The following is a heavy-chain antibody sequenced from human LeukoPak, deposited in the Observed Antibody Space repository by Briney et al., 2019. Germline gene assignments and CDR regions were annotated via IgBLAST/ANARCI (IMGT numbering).Heavy chain of an antibody. V-gene: IGHV3-48*03. CDR1: GFTFSNYE. CDR3: AKAGGGDDYGDYLDY. J-gene: IGHJ4*02. CDR2: ISSSGSTI. D-gene: IGHD4-17*01. Sequence: GSLRLSCAASGFTFSNYEMNWVRQAPGKGLEWVSYISSSGSTIYYADSVKGRFTISRDNSKNTLYLQMNSLRAEDTAVYYCAKAGGGDDYGDYLDYWGQGTLVTVSS.